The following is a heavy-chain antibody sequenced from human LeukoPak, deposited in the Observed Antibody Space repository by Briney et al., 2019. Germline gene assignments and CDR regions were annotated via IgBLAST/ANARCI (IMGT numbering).Heavy chain of an antibody. J-gene: IGHJ4*02. CDR1: GYTFTTYG. Sequence: SVKVSCKASGYTFTTYGFSWVRQAPGQGLEWMGGIIPIFGTANYAQKFQGRVTITADESTSTAYMELSSLRSEDTAVYYCANHCSSTSCSTNYWGQGTLVTVSS. CDR3: ANHCSSTSCSTNY. D-gene: IGHD2-2*01. CDR2: IIPIFGTA. V-gene: IGHV1-69*13.